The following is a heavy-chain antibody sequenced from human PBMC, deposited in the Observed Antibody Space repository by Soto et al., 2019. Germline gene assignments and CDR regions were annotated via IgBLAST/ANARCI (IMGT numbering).Heavy chain of an antibody. CDR2: ISPDTGGT. V-gene: IGHV1-2*02. J-gene: IGHJ4*02. Sequence: QVQLVQSGAEVKKPGASVKVSCKASGYTFNGYYMHWIRQAPGQGREWMGWISPDTGGTKYAQKFQGRVTMTRDTSISTAYMDLSSLASDDTAVFYCARKVRDYNFDYWGQGTLVTVSS. CDR1: GYTFNGYY. CDR3: ARKVRDYNFDY. D-gene: IGHD3-16*01.